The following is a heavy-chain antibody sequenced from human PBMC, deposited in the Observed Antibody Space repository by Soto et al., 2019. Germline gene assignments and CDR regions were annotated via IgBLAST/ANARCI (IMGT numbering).Heavy chain of an antibody. CDR3: AKDRGYCSSTSCPHATYYYYGMDV. CDR2: ISYDGSNK. CDR1: GFTFSSYG. D-gene: IGHD2-2*01. V-gene: IGHV3-30*18. J-gene: IGHJ6*02. Sequence: GGSLRLSCAASGFTFSSYGMHWVRQAPGKGLEWVAVISYDGSNKNYADSVKGRFTISGNNSKNTLYLQMNSRRAEETAVYYCAKDRGYCSSTSCPHATYYYYGMDVWGQGTTVTVSS.